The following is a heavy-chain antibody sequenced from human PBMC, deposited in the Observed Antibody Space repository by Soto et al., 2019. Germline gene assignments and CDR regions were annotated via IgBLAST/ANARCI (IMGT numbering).Heavy chain of an antibody. Sequence: QVHLQESGPGLVKPSGTLSLTCVVSGGSISGRNWWSWVRQAPGKGLAWIGAVFHSGDTTYSPSLRGRVSLTIDKSKNTFDLNFNSVAAEDTAIYYCTRHIYDSRLNFFYFDTCGQGVLVTF. D-gene: IGHD3-22*01. V-gene: IGHV4-4*02. CDR3: TRHIYDSRLNFFYFDT. J-gene: IGHJ4*02. CDR1: GGSISGRNW. CDR2: VFHSGDT.